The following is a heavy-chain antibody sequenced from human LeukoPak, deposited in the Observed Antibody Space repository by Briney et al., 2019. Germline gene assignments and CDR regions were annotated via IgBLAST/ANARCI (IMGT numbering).Heavy chain of an antibody. V-gene: IGHV7-4-1*02. J-gene: IGHJ6*03. CDR2: INTKTGNP. CDR1: GYTFTSYA. CDR3: AREGAYYDILTGYRYYYYYMDV. Sequence: APVKVSCKASGYTFTSYAMYWVRQAPGQGLEWMGWINTKTGNPTYAQGFTGRFVFSLDTSVSTVYLQISSLKAEDTAVYYCAREGAYYDILTGYRYYYYYMDVWGKGTTVTVSS. D-gene: IGHD3-9*01.